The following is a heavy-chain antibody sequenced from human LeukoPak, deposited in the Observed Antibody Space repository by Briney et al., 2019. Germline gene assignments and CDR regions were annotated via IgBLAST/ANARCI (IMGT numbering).Heavy chain of an antibody. J-gene: IGHJ2*01. D-gene: IGHD5-18*01. CDR2: IYYSGST. CDR3: ARHVDTAMDPFDL. V-gene: IGHV4-59*01. CDR1: GGSISSYY. Sequence: SETLSLTCTVSGGSISSYYWSWIRQPPGKGLEWIGYIYYSGSTTYNPSLKSRVTISVDTSKNQFSLKLSSVTAADTAVYYCARHVDTAMDPFDLWGRGTLVTVSS.